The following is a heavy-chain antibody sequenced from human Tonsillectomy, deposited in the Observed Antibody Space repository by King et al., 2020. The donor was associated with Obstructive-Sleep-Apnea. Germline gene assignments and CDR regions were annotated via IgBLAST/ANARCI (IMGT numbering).Heavy chain of an antibody. Sequence: VQLVESGGGLVQPGGSLRLSCAASGFTFSSYDMHWVRQATGKGLEWVSAIGTACDTYYPGSVRGRFTISRENAKNSLYLQMNGLRAGETAVYYWAGAYSSGWYYFYYGMDVWGQGTTVTVSS. CDR3: AGAYSSGWYYFYYGMDV. CDR1: GFTFSSYD. CDR2: IGTACDT. V-gene: IGHV3-13*01. J-gene: IGHJ6*02. D-gene: IGHD6-19*01.